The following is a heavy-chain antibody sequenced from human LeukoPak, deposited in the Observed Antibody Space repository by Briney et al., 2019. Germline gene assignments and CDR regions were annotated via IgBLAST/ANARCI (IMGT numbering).Heavy chain of an antibody. J-gene: IGHJ4*02. CDR1: GDSITTNSYR. V-gene: IGHV4-39*01. Sequence: SETLSLTCSTSGDSITTNSYRWGWIRQPPGKGLEWIVSLYYSGSTHYSPSLKSRVTMSVDTSKNQFSLKLSSVTAADTAVYFCASAATFSVDYWGQGTLVTVSS. CDR3: ASAATFSVDY. CDR2: LYYSGST. D-gene: IGHD2-15*01.